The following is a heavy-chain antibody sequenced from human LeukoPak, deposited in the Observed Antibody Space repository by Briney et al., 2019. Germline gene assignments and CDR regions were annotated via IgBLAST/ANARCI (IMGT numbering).Heavy chain of an antibody. Sequence: EASVKVFCKASGGTFSSYAISWVRQAPGQGLEWMGGIIPIFGTANYAQKFQGRVTITTDESTSTAYMELSSLRSEDTAVYYCARAYRRKTLYYFDYWGQGTLVTVSS. CDR3: ARAYRRKTLYYFDY. CDR2: IIPIFGTA. D-gene: IGHD1-14*01. V-gene: IGHV1-69*05. CDR1: GGTFSSYA. J-gene: IGHJ4*02.